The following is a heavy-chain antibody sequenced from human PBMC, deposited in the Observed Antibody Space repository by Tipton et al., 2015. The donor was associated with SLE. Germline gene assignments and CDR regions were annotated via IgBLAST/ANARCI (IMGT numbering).Heavy chain of an antibody. Sequence: TLSLTCTVSGGSISSNSYYWAWIRQTPGKGLEWIGSIDYSGSTNYNPSLKSRVTLSVDTSRKQFSLKLTSVTTADTAVYYCARDLAWGSWGYWGQGTLVTVSS. D-gene: IGHD7-27*01. J-gene: IGHJ4*02. CDR1: GGSISSNSYY. CDR2: IDYSGST. CDR3: ARDLAWGSWGY. V-gene: IGHV4-39*07.